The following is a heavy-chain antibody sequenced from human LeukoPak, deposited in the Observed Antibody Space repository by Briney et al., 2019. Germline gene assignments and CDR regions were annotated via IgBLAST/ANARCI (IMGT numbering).Heavy chain of an antibody. V-gene: IGHV3-74*01. J-gene: IGHJ3*02. CDR3: AREPHSDYSDHTDAFDI. CDR1: GFTFRSYW. D-gene: IGHD4-17*01. Sequence: PGGSLRLSCAASGFTFRSYWTHWVRQAPGKGLVWVSRINGDGSVTSYADSVKGRFTISRDNAENTLYLQMNSLRAEDTAVYYCAREPHSDYSDHTDAFDIWGQGTMVTVSS. CDR2: INGDGSVT.